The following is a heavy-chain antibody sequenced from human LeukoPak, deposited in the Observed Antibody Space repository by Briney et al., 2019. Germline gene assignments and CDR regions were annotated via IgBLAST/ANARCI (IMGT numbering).Heavy chain of an antibody. CDR1: GGTFSSYA. D-gene: IGHD4-23*01. Sequence: SAKVSCKASGGTFSSYAISWVRQAPGQGLEWMGRIIPILGIANYAQKFQGRVTITADKSTSTAYMELSSLRSEDTAVYYCAREVPGGGNFDYWGQGTLVTVSS. CDR2: IIPILGIA. CDR3: AREVPGGGNFDY. V-gene: IGHV1-69*04. J-gene: IGHJ4*02.